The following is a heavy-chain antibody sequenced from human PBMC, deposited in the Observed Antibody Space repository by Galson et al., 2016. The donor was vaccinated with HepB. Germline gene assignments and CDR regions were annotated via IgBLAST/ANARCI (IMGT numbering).Heavy chain of an antibody. V-gene: IGHV1-69*02. D-gene: IGHD6-19*01. J-gene: IGHJ4*02. CDR1: GGTFSTYT. CDR3: ASDRLTVAGLDY. CDR2: IIPILDIA. Sequence: SVKVSCKASGGTFSTYTISWVRQAPGQGLEWMGRIIPILDIADYAQKFQGRITLSADKSTSTAYMKLSSLSSEDTAVYFCASDRLTVAGLDYWGQGTLVTVSS.